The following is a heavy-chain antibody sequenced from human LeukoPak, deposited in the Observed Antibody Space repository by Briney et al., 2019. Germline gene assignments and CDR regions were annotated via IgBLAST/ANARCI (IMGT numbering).Heavy chain of an antibody. CDR1: GFTFSSFS. CDR2: IWYDGSNK. CDR3: ARDFVTMTSPPRYGMDV. D-gene: IGHD3-22*01. V-gene: IGHV3-33*08. J-gene: IGHJ6*02. Sequence: GGSLRLSCAATGFTFSSFSMHWVRQAPGKGLEWVAVIWYDGSNKYYADSVKGRFTISRDNSKNTLYLQMNSLRAEDTAVYYCARDFVTMTSPPRYGMDVWGQGTTVTVSS.